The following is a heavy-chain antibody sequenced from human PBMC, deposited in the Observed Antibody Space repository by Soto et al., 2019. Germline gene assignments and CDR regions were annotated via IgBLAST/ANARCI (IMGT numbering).Heavy chain of an antibody. D-gene: IGHD4-17*01. J-gene: IGHJ4*02. CDR2: IYHSGSS. Sequence: PSETLSLTCTVSGGSLSSGTYYWSWIRQPPGKGLEWIGYIYHSGSSQSNPSLKSRVTISIDTSKSQFSLELRSVTAADTAVYYCARDLLDTTVDYYFDSWGPGRLVTVSS. CDR1: GGSLSSGTYY. CDR3: ARDLLDTTVDYYFDS. V-gene: IGHV4-30-4*01.